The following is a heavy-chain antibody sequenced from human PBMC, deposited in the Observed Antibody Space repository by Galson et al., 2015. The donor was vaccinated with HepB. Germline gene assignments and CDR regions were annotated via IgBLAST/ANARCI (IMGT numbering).Heavy chain of an antibody. CDR2: IYGDGSIT. Sequence: SLRLSCAASGFTFSSHWMHWVRQAPGKGLVWVSLIYGDGSITTYADSVKGRFTISRDNAKNTLYLQTNSLRAEDTAVYYCVRGGSRSGFDYWGQGTLVTVSS. J-gene: IGHJ4*02. D-gene: IGHD2-15*01. V-gene: IGHV3-74*01. CDR1: GFTFSSHW. CDR3: VRGGSRSGFDY.